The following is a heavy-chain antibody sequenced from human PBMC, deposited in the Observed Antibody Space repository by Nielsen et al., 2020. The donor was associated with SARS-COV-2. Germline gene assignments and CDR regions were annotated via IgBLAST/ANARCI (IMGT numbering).Heavy chain of an antibody. CDR2: ISYSGRT. CDR3: ASVRDGYNFLGIFGAFDI. D-gene: IGHD5-24*01. V-gene: IGHV4-31*03. Sequence: SETLSLTCTVSGGSISSGDYYWNWIRQHPGKGLEWIGNISYSGRTLYNPSLKSRVAISVDTSKNQFSLKLTSVTAADTAVYYCASVRDGYNFLGIFGAFDIWGQGTMVTVSS. CDR1: GGSISSGDYY. J-gene: IGHJ3*02.